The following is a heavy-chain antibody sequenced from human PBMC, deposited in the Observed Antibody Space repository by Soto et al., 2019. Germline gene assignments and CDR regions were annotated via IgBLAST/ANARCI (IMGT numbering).Heavy chain of an antibody. Sequence: PSETLSLTCTVSGASISGFYWSWIRKSAGKGLEWIGRIYATGTTDYNPSLKSRVMMSVDTSKKQFSLKLRSVTAADTAVYYCVRDGTKTLRNWFDPWGQGISVTVSS. CDR2: IYATGTT. J-gene: IGHJ5*02. D-gene: IGHD1-1*01. CDR1: GASISGFY. V-gene: IGHV4-4*07. CDR3: VRDGTKTLRNWFDP.